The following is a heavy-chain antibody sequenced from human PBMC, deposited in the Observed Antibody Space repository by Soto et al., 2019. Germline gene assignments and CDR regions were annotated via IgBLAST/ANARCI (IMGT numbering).Heavy chain of an antibody. D-gene: IGHD3-3*01. J-gene: IGHJ6*02. V-gene: IGHV3-9*01. Sequence: GGSLRLSCVASGFNFDDHVMHWVRQVPGKGLEWVGHINWDGYSIGYGGSVRGRFTISRDNAKNTLYLQMNSLRREDTALYYCARSWSGSTSGRVDVWGQGTTVTVSS. CDR1: GFNFDDHV. CDR2: INWDGYSI. CDR3: ARSWSGSTSGRVDV.